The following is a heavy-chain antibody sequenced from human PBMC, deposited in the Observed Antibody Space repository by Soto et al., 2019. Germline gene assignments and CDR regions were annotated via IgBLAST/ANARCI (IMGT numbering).Heavy chain of an antibody. J-gene: IGHJ2*01. Sequence: QVQLVESGGGVVQPGRSLRLSCAASEFTFSSYGMHWVRQAPGKGLEWVAVISYDGSNKYYADSVKGRFTISRDNSKNTLYLQMHSRRVGDRVMYYCGKDVYGDYRGSFDLWGRGTLVTVSS. V-gene: IGHV3-30*18. D-gene: IGHD4-17*01. CDR1: EFTFSSYG. CDR2: ISYDGSNK. CDR3: GKDVYGDYRGSFDL.